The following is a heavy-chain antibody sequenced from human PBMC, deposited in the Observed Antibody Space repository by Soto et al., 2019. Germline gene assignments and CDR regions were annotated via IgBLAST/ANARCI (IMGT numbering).Heavy chain of an antibody. J-gene: IGHJ4*02. D-gene: IGHD3-16*02. CDR3: TRSEVRPSGGPIGPFDY. V-gene: IGHV1-3*01. Sequence: ASVKVSCKASGYSFTTYAMHWVRQAPVQSLEWIGWINAGNGNTKYAQKLQGRVTITRYTCASTAYMELSSLRSDDTAVYYCTRSEVRPSGGPIGPFDYWGRGTLVTVSS. CDR2: INAGNGNT. CDR1: GYSFTTYA.